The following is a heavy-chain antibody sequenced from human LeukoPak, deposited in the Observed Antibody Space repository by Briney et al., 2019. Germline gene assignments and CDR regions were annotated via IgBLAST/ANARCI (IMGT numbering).Heavy chain of an antibody. CDR3: ARRRNLYYFDY. CDR1: GFTFDDYA. Sequence: GGSLRLSCAASGFTFDDYATHWVRHVPGKGLEWVSGITSNSGGFAYADSVKGRFTISRDNAKNSLFLQMNSLRAEDTAVYYCARRRNLYYFDYWGQGTLVTVSS. CDR2: ITSNSGGF. D-gene: IGHD1-14*01. J-gene: IGHJ4*02. V-gene: IGHV3-9*01.